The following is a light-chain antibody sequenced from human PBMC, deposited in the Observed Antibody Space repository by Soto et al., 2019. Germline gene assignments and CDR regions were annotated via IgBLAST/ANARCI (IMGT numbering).Light chain of an antibody. CDR3: QQYGSSSLT. CDR2: GAS. J-gene: IGKJ4*01. V-gene: IGKV3-20*01. CDR1: QSVSSSY. Sequence: EIVLTQSPGTLSLSPGERATLSCRASQSVSSSYLAWYQQKPGQAPRLLIYGASSRATGIPDRFRGSGSGTDFTLTISRLEPEDFAVYYCQQYGSSSLTLGGGTKVEIK.